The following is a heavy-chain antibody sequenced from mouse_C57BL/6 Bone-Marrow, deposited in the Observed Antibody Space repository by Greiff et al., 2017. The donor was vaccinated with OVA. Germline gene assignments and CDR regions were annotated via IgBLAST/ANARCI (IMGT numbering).Heavy chain of an antibody. D-gene: IGHD2-4*01. V-gene: IGHV1-50*01. CDR2: IDPSDSYT. J-gene: IGHJ2*01. CDR1: GYTFTSYW. Sequence: QVQLQQSGAELVKPGASVKLSCKASGYTFTSYWMQWVKPRPGQGLAWIGEIDPSDSYTNYNQKFKGKATLTVDTSSSTAYMQLSSLTSEDSAVYYCAREDDYDGYYFDYWGQGTTLTVSS. CDR3: AREDDYDGYYFDY.